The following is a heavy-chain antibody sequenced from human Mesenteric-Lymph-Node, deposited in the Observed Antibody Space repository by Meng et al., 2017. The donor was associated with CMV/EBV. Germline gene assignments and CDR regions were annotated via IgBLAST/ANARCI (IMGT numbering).Heavy chain of an antibody. V-gene: IGHV3-21*04. CDR2: ISSSSSYI. D-gene: IGHD1-26*01. CDR3: VKEISGTYMPDF. Sequence: GGSLRLSCAASGFTFSSYSMNWVRQAPGKGLEWVSSISSSSSYIYYADSVKGRFTISRDNAKNSLFLQMDSLRVEDTALYYCVKEISGTYMPDFWGQGTLVTVSS. J-gene: IGHJ4*02. CDR1: GFTFSSYS.